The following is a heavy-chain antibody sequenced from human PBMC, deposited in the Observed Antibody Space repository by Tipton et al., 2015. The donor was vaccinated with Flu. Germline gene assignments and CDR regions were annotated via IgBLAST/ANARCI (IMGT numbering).Heavy chain of an antibody. V-gene: IGHV5-51*01. Sequence: QLVQSGAEVKKAGESLKISCQAFGYSSTKYWIGWVRQVPGKGLGWMGIIYPDDSDTRYSPSFQGQVTFSADKSVSTAYLQWSSLKASDTAIYFCVRQNCGGDCYPDYWGQGTLVTVSS. CDR2: IYPDDSDT. D-gene: IGHD2-21*02. CDR1: GYSSTKYW. J-gene: IGHJ4*02. CDR3: VRQNCGGDCYPDY.